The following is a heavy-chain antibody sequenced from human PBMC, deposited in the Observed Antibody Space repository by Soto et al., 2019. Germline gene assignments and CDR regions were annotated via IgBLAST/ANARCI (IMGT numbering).Heavy chain of an antibody. CDR2: IHYSGST. D-gene: IGHD6-13*01. V-gene: IGHV4-31*03. Sequence: QVQLQESGPGLVKPSQTLSLTCTVSGGSISSGGYYWSWIRQHPGKGLEWIGYIHYSGSTYYNPSLKSRVTISVDASKHQFSLKLSSVTAADTAVYYCASGSVHSSSWYFDYWGQGTLVTVSS. J-gene: IGHJ4*02. CDR3: ASGSVHSSSWYFDY. CDR1: GGSISSGGYY.